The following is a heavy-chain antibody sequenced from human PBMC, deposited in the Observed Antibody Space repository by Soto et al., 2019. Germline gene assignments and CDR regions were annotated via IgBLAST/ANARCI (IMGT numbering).Heavy chain of an antibody. J-gene: IGHJ4*02. CDR2: IYYSVST. CDR3: ARVFGSGDCSGGSCYSEDY. D-gene: IGHD2-15*01. CDR1: GGSISSYY. Sequence: SETLSLTCTVSGGSISSYYWSWIRQPPGKGPEWIGYIYYSVSTNYNPSLKSRVTISVDTSKNQFSLKLSSVTAADTAVYYCARVFGSGDCSGGSCYSEDYWGQGTLVTVSS. V-gene: IGHV4-59*01.